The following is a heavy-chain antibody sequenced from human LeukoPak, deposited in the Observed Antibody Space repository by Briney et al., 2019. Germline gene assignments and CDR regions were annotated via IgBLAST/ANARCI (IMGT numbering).Heavy chain of an antibody. CDR2: IYYSGST. V-gene: IGHV4-59*01. CDR1: GGSLSSYY. Sequence: SETLSLTCTVSGGSLSSYYWSWIRQPPGKGLEWIGYIYYSGSTNYNPSFKSRVTISVDTSKNQFSLKLSSVTAADTAVYYCAREIVGDRGYYFDYWGQGTLVTVSS. J-gene: IGHJ4*02. CDR3: AREIVGDRGYYFDY. D-gene: IGHD1-26*01.